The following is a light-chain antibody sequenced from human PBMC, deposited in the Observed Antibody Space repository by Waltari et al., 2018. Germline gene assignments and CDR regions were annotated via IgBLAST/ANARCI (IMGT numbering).Light chain of an antibody. V-gene: IGKV1-13*02. CDR1: QTIGGD. Sequence: QLTQFPASLSASIGDRVTITCRASQTIGGDLTWYQQRPGQPPRLLIYDTYTLQGGVPSRFSGGVSGTDYTLTISGLQPQDFATYYCQQFNVYPLTFGGGSKV. CDR3: QQFNVYPLT. J-gene: IGKJ4*01. CDR2: DTY.